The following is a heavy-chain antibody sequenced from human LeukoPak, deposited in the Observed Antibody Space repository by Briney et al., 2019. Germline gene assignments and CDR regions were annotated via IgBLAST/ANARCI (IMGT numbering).Heavy chain of an antibody. Sequence: GGSLRLSCAASGFTFSTYWMSWVRQAPGKGLEWVANIKQDGSERYYVDSVKGRFTISRDNAKNSLYLQMNSLRAEDTAVYYCARVATIFSPLYNWFDPWGQGTLVTSPQ. CDR3: ARVATIFSPLYNWFDP. J-gene: IGHJ5*02. D-gene: IGHD5-12*01. CDR1: GFTFSTYW. V-gene: IGHV3-7*01. CDR2: IKQDGSER.